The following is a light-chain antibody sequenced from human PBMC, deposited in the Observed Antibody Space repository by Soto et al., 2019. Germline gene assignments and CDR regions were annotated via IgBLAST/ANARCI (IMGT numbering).Light chain of an antibody. CDR1: QGVSRK. J-gene: IGKJ1*01. V-gene: IGKV3-20*01. CDR3: QHYRSSPDT. Sequence: DIVMTQSPATLSVAPGERVTFSCRASQGVSRKLAWYQHKPGQAPRLLIYDAYNRATGIPDRFSGRGSAQAFNLTISRMENEDFAVYYCQHYRSSPDTFGQGTKV. CDR2: DAY.